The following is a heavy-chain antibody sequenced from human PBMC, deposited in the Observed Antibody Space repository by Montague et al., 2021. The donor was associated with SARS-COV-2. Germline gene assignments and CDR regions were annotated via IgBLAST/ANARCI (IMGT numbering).Heavy chain of an antibody. CDR1: GGSISSFY. J-gene: IGHJ4*02. CDR3: ARHYSATLPAVY. D-gene: IGHD2-15*01. Sequence: SETLSLTCTVSGGSISSFYWSWFRQPPGKGLEWIGYISDSGSTNYNPSLTSRVTMSVDTSKNQSSLKVNSVTAADTAVCYCARHYSATLPAVYWGQGTLVTVSS. V-gene: IGHV4-59*08. CDR2: ISDSGST.